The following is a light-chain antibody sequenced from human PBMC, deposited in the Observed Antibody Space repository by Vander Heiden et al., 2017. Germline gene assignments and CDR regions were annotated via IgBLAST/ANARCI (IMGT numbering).Light chain of an antibody. CDR2: DTY. Sequence: EIVLTQSPGTLSLSPGERATVSCRASQSVGKDLAWYQQKPGQAPRLLIYDTYKRGTGIPARFSGVGTGTDFSLTISSLEPEDFAVYYCQQRGSWPITFGGGTKVEIK. CDR3: QQRGSWPIT. V-gene: IGKV3-11*01. J-gene: IGKJ4*01. CDR1: QSVGKD.